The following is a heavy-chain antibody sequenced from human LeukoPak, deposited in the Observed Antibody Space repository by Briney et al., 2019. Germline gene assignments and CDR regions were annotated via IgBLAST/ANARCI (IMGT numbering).Heavy chain of an antibody. CDR2: ISSSGDTI. CDR1: EFTSSSCE. J-gene: IGHJ4*02. Sequence: GGSLRLSCAASEFTSSSCEMNWVRQAPGKGLEWVSYISSSGDTIYYADSVKGRFTISRDNAKNSLYLQLNSLRAEDTAVYYCARVPRSSRIPIFRWGQGTLVTVSS. D-gene: IGHD3-3*01. CDR3: ARVPRSSRIPIFR. V-gene: IGHV3-48*03.